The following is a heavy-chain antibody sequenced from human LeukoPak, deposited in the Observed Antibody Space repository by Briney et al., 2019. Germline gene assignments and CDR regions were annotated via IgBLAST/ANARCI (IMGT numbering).Heavy chain of an antibody. D-gene: IGHD6-19*01. J-gene: IGHJ4*02. Sequence: SETLSLTCTVSGGSISSYYWNWIRQPPGKGLEWIGYIFHSGSTNYNPSLKSRVPMSVDTSKNQFSLKVSSVTAADTAVYYCAREASSGWHIDYWGQGTLVTVSS. V-gene: IGHV4-59*01. CDR2: IFHSGST. CDR1: GGSISSYY. CDR3: AREASSGWHIDY.